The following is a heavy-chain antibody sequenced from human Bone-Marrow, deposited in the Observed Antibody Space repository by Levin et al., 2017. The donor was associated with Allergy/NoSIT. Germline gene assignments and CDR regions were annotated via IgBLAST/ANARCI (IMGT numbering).Heavy chain of an antibody. J-gene: IGHJ4*02. Sequence: PGGSLRLSCATSGFTFSTHWMSWVRQAPAKGLEWVASINQDGSTRHYVDSVKGRLTISRDNAKNSLYLEMNSLRVEDTAVYFCARLLGDFTTWDYWGQGTLVTVSS. D-gene: IGHD3-16*01. CDR2: INQDGSTR. CDR3: ARLLGDFTTWDY. CDR1: GFTFSTHW. V-gene: IGHV3-7*01.